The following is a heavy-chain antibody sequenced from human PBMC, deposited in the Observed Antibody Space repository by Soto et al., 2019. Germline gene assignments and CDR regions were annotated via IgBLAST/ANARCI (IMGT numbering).Heavy chain of an antibody. CDR2: IYWDDDE. J-gene: IGHJ1*01. CDR3: AHGVGSGNSAYFQH. Sequence: QITLKESGPTLVKPTQTLTLTCTFSGFSLSTSGVGVGWIRQPPGKALEWLAVIYWDDDERYSPSLKSSLTLTKDTSKNQVVLTRTNVDPVDTATYYCAHGVGSGNSAYFQHWGQGTLVTVSS. V-gene: IGHV2-5*02. D-gene: IGHD3-3*01. CDR1: GFSLSTSGVG.